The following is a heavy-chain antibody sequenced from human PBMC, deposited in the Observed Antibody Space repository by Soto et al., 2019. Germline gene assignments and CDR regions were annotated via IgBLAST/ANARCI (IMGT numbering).Heavy chain of an antibody. J-gene: IGHJ3*01. CDR3: ARDRITTRGDAFDL. CDR1: GGTFSPYI. CDR2: TIPIPDIT. V-gene: IGHV1-69*08. Sequence: QVQLVQSGAEVRKPGSSVKVSCKAPGGTFSPYIISWVRQAPGQGLEWMGRTIPIPDITNYAQKFQGRVTITADRSTSTAYMELTSLKSEDTAVYYCARDRITTRGDAFDLWGQGTMVTVSS. D-gene: IGHD3-3*01.